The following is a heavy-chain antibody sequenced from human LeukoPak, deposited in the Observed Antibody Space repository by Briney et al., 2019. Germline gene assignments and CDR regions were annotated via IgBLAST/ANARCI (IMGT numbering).Heavy chain of an antibody. Sequence: ASVKVSCKASGYTFTTYNINWVRQAPGQGLEWMGWISGYNGNTNYAQKLQGRVTMTTDTSTSTAYMELRSLRSDDTAVYYCARALTSARELPFWGQGTLVTVSS. D-gene: IGHD1-26*01. V-gene: IGHV1-18*01. CDR1: GYTFTTYN. CDR3: ARALTSARELPF. J-gene: IGHJ4*02. CDR2: ISGYNGNT.